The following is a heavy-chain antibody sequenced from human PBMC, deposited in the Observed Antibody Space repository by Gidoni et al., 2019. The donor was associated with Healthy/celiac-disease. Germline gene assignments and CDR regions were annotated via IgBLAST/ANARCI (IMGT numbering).Heavy chain of an antibody. J-gene: IGHJ6*02. V-gene: IGHV4-61*02. D-gene: IGHD2-2*02. CDR3: ARDRGGVPAAISPTYYYYGMDV. CDR2: IYTSGGT. CDR1: GGSLSSGTYY. Sequence: QVQLQESGPGLAKPSQPLFLTCTVFGGSLSSGTYYWSWIRQPAGKGLEWIGRIYTSGGTNYNPSLKSRVTISVDTSKNQFSLKLSSVTAADTAVYYCARDRGGVPAAISPTYYYYGMDVWGQGTTVTVSS.